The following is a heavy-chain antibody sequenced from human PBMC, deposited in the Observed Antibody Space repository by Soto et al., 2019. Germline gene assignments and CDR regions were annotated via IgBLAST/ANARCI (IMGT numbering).Heavy chain of an antibody. CDR3: ARDHYYAFDI. D-gene: IGHD1-26*01. CDR1: GFTFSXYA. J-gene: IGHJ3*02. CDR2: FGITGKSG. Sequence: EVELVESXXXXXQPGGSLRLSCVASGFTFSXYAMNWVRQAPGKGLEWVSWFGITGKSGDYADSVRGRFTMSRDNARNSVHLQMSSLRDEDTAVYYCARDHYYAFDIWGQGTMVTVS. V-gene: IGHV3-48*02.